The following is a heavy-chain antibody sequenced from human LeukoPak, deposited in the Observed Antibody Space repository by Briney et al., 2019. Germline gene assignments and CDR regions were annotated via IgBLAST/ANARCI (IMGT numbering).Heavy chain of an antibody. J-gene: IGHJ6*03. D-gene: IGHD3-22*01. V-gene: IGHV4-4*07. CDR3: ARDGLNYYDSSGYPDYYYYYMDV. CDR2: IYTSGST. Sequence: SETLSLTFTVSGGSISSSYWSLIRQPAGNGLDWIGRIYTSGSTNYNPSLKSRVTMSVDTSKNQFSLKLSSVTAADTAVYYCARDGLNYYDSSGYPDYYYYYMDVWGKGTTVTISS. CDR1: GGSISSSY.